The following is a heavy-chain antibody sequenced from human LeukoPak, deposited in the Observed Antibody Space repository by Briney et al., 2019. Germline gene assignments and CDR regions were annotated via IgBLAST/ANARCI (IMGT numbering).Heavy chain of an antibody. J-gene: IGHJ4*02. Sequence: GGSLRLSCAASGFTFSDYYMSWIRQAPGKGLEWVSYIGSSGSTIYYADSVKGRFTISRDNAKNSLYLQMNSLRAEDTVVYYCARDRYVGATTAGDSDSWGQGTLVTVSS. D-gene: IGHD1-26*01. CDR3: ARDRYVGATTAGDSDS. V-gene: IGHV3-11*01. CDR1: GFTFSDYY. CDR2: IGSSGSTI.